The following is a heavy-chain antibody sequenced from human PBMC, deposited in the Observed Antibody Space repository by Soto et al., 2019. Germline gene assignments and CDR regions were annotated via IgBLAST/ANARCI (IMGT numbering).Heavy chain of an antibody. CDR3: AKDRGVGATYYYYGMDV. CDR1: GFTFSSYG. D-gene: IGHD1-26*01. CDR2: ISYDGSNK. Sequence: PGGSLRLSCAASGFTFSSYGMHWVRQAPGKGLEWVAVISYDGSNKYYADSVKGRFTISRDNSKNTLYLQMNSLRAEDTAVYYCAKDRGVGATYYYYGMDVWGQGTTVTVS. V-gene: IGHV3-30*18. J-gene: IGHJ6*02.